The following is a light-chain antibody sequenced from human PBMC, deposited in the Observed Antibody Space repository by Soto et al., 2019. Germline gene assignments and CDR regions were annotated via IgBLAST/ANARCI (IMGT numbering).Light chain of an antibody. CDR3: QHYNNWPRT. V-gene: IGKV3-15*01. CDR2: GPS. Sequence: EIVMTQSPATLSVSPGERATLSCRASQSVSSNLAWYQQKPGQAPRLLIYGPSTRATGIPARFSGSGSGTEFTLTISSLQSEDFAVYYCQHYNNWPRTFGQGTKVEIK. J-gene: IGKJ1*01. CDR1: QSVSSN.